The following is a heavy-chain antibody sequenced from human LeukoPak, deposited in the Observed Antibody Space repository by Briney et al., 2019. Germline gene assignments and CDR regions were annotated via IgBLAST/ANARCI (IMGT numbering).Heavy chain of an antibody. J-gene: IGHJ4*02. Sequence: GESLKISCKASGYKFTNSWIAWVRQMPGKGLEWMGIIYPGDSDTRYSPSFQGQVTISGDKSINTAYVQWNSLKASDTAVYYCARHGDEYSSSSVNYWGQGTLVTVSS. D-gene: IGHD6-6*01. CDR2: IYPGDSDT. V-gene: IGHV5-51*01. CDR3: ARHGDEYSSSSVNY. CDR1: GYKFTNSW.